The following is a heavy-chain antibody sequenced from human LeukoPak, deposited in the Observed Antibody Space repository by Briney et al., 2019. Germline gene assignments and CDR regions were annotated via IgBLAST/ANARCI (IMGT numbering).Heavy chain of an antibody. D-gene: IGHD1-26*01. CDR1: GFTFSSYG. CDR3: AKDRDSGSWPFDY. J-gene: IGHJ4*02. V-gene: IGHV3-33*06. CDR2: IWYDGSNK. Sequence: GGSLRLSCAASGFTFSSYGMHWVRQAPGKGLEWVAVIWYDGSNKYYADSVKGRFTISRDNSKNALYLQMNSLRAEDTAVYCCAKDRDSGSWPFDYWGQGTLVTVSS.